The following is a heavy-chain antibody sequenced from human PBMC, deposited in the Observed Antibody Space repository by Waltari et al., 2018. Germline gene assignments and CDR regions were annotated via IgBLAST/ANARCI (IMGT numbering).Heavy chain of an antibody. CDR1: GFTVSSNY. V-gene: IGHV3-53*01. Sequence: EVQLVESGGGLIQPGGSLRLSCADSGFTVSSNYMSWVRQAPGKGLEWVSGSYSGGSTYYSDSVKGRFTISRDNSKNTLYLQMNSLRAEDTAVYYCARGLKGSYGAFDIWGQGTMVTVSS. D-gene: IGHD3-16*01. CDR2: SYSGGST. CDR3: ARGLKGSYGAFDI. J-gene: IGHJ3*02.